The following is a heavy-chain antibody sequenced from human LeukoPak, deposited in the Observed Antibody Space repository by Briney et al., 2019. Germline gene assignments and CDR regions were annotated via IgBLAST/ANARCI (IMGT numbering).Heavy chain of an antibody. CDR1: GYTFTRYY. V-gene: IGHV1-46*01. CDR3: ARGPTVTTSPYNWFDP. D-gene: IGHD4-17*01. CDR2: INPSGGST. Sequence: ASVKVSCKASGYTFTRYYMHWVRQAPGQGLEWTGIINPSGGSTSYAQKFQGRVTMTRETSTSTVYMELSSLSSEDTAVYYCARGPTVTTSPYNWFDPWGQGTLVTVSS. J-gene: IGHJ5*02.